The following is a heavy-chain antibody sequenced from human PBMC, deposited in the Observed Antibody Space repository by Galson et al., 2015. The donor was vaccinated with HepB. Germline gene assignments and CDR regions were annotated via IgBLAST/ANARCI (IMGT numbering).Heavy chain of an antibody. CDR2: INPYNGGI. D-gene: IGHD3-10*02. V-gene: IGHV1-18*04. CDR3: SRGPLFGELTGILVLQH. J-gene: IGHJ1*01. CDR1: GYTFTSYG. Sequence: SVKVSCKASGYTFTSYGITWVRQAPGQGLEWVGWINPYNGGINYAQKFQGRVTMTTDTSTAYMELRSLRSDDTAVYYCSRGPLFGELTGILVLQHWGQGTLVTVSS.